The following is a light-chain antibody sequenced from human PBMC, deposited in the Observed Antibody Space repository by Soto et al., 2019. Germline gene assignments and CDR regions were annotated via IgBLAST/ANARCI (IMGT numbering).Light chain of an antibody. V-gene: IGKV3-15*01. CDR3: QKYNNWPRT. J-gene: IGKJ1*01. CDR2: GAS. Sequence: TQSPCALSSSPVERATLSFRARQSVTTDLAWYQQKPGQPPRLLIYGASTRATDFPARFSGSGSGTEFTLTISSLQSEDFAVYYCQKYNNWPRTFGQGTKVAI. CDR1: QSVTTD.